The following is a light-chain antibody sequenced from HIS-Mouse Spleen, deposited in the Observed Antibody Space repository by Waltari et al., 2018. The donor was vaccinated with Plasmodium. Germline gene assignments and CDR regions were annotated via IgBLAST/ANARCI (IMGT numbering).Light chain of an antibody. CDR2: WGS. V-gene: IGLV2-23*01. CDR3: CSYAGSYTYV. Sequence: QSALTQPASVSGSPGQSITISCTGTSRDVGSYNLVSWYKQHPGKAPKQMIYWGSKRPSGVANRFAGAKSGNTASLTISGLQAEDEADYYCCSYAGSYTYVFGTGTKVTVL. J-gene: IGLJ1*01. CDR1: SRDVGSYNL.